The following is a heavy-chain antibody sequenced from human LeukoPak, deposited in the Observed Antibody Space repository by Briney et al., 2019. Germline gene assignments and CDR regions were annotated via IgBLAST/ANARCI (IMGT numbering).Heavy chain of an antibody. Sequence: GGSLRLSCAASGFTVSTYGMHWVRQAPGKGLEWVAVISNDGSNKYYADSVMGRFTISRDNSKNTLYLQMNSLRAEDSAVYYCAKGEYTYGPGSFDYWGQGTLVTVSS. CDR1: GFTVSTYG. J-gene: IGHJ4*02. CDR2: ISNDGSNK. V-gene: IGHV3-30*18. CDR3: AKGEYTYGPGSFDY. D-gene: IGHD3-10*01.